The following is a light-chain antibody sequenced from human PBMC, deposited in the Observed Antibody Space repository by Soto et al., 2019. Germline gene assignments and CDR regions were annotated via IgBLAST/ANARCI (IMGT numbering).Light chain of an antibody. CDR1: SSDVGIYNL. CDR3: CSYAGSSAFAV. CDR2: EGS. V-gene: IGLV2-23*03. J-gene: IGLJ3*02. Sequence: QSALTQPASVSGSPGQSITISCTGTSSDVGIYNLVSWYQHHPGKAPKLMIYEGSKRPSGVSNRFSGSKSGNTASLTISGLQAEDEAEYYCCSYAGSSAFAVFGGGTKVTVL.